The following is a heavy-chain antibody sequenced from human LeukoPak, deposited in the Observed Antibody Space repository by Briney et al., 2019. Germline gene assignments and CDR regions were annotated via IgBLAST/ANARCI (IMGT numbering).Heavy chain of an antibody. D-gene: IGHD3-10*01. J-gene: IGHJ4*02. CDR3: ARVTMVRGVTSPTLHY. V-gene: IGHV4-39*07. Sequence: SETLSLTCTVSGGSISSSSYYWGWIRQPPGKGLEWIGSIYNSGSTYYNPSLKSRVTISVDTSKNHFSLRLSSVTAADTAVYYCARVTMVRGVTSPTLHYWGQGTLVTVSS. CDR2: IYNSGST. CDR1: GGSISSSSYY.